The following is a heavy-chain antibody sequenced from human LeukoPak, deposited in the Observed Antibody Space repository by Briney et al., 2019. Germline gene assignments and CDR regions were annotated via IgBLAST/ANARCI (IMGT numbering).Heavy chain of an antibody. CDR3: AREPYDISGYGMDV. Sequence: GGSLRLSCAASGFTFSNYWMSWVRQAPGKGLEWVANIKQDGSEKYYVDSVKGRFTISRDNAKNSLYLQMNSLRAEDTAVYYCAREPYDISGYGMDVWAKGPWSPSP. CDR1: GFTFSNYW. J-gene: IGHJ6*02. CDR2: IKQDGSEK. V-gene: IGHV3-7*01. D-gene: IGHD3-22*01.